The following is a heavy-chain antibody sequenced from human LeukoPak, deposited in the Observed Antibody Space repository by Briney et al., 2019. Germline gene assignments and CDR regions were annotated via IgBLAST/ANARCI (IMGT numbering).Heavy chain of an antibody. CDR2: IRRKDHGGTP. CDR1: GFTFGDYA. CDR3: ARDSNFELDY. D-gene: IGHD3-9*01. V-gene: IGHV3-49*04. Sequence: GGSQRLSCTTSGFTFGDYAMSWVRQAPGKGLEWVGFIRRKDHGGTPEHAASVKGRFTISRDDSKSIAYLQMNSLKTEDTAVYFCARDSNFELDYWGQGTQVTVSS. J-gene: IGHJ4*02.